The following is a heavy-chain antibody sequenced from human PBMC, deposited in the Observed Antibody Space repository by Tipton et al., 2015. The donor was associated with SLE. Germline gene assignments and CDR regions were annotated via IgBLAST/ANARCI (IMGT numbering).Heavy chain of an antibody. CDR3: ASGILTGNAAFDV. CDR1: GHSISSGYS. Sequence: TLSLTCTVSGHSISSGYSWAWIRRPPGEGLEWIGSIYHSGSTYYNPSLKSRVTISVDTSKNQFSLELHSVTAADTAVYYCASGILTGNAAFDVWGQGTMVTVSP. V-gene: IGHV4-38-2*02. J-gene: IGHJ3*01. CDR2: IYHSGST. D-gene: IGHD3-9*01.